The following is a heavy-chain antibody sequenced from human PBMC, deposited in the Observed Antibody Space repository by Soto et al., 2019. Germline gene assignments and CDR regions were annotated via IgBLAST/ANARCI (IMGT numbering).Heavy chain of an antibody. V-gene: IGHV5-10-1*01. J-gene: IGHJ5*02. CDR1: GYSFTIYW. D-gene: IGHD6-13*01. Sequence: GESLKISCKGSGYSFTIYWISWVRQMPGKGLEWMGSIDPSDSYTNYSPSFQGHVTISADKSISTAYLQWSSLKASDTAMYYCARTAAADPTRGFDPWGQGTLVTVSS. CDR3: ARTAAADPTRGFDP. CDR2: IDPSDSYT.